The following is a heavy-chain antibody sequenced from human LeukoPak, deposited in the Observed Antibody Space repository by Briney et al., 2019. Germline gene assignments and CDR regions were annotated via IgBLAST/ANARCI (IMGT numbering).Heavy chain of an antibody. CDR1: GYTFTSYG. CDR3: ARDDPYYYDSSGYYYVTGKPGAFDI. J-gene: IGHJ3*02. CDR2: ISAYNGNT. Sequence: ASVKVSCKASGYTFTSYGISWVRQAPGQGLEWMGWISAYNGNTNYAQKLQGRVTMTTDTSTSTAYMELRSLRSDDTAVYYCARDDPYYYDSSGYYYVTGKPGAFDIWGQGTMVTVSS. D-gene: IGHD3-22*01. V-gene: IGHV1-18*01.